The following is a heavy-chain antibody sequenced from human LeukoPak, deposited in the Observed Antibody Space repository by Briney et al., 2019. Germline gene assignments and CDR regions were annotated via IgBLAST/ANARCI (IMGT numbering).Heavy chain of an antibody. CDR2: IKSKTDGGTA. Sequence: PGGSLRLSCAASGFTFSDTWMSWVRQAPGKGLEWVGRIKSKTDGGTADYATPVKGRFTISRDDSKNTLYLQMNSLITEDTAVYYCTSGIIIIRGPFEHWGQGTLVTVSS. CDR3: TSGIIIIRGPFEH. CDR1: GFTFSDTW. V-gene: IGHV3-15*01. J-gene: IGHJ4*02. D-gene: IGHD3-10*01.